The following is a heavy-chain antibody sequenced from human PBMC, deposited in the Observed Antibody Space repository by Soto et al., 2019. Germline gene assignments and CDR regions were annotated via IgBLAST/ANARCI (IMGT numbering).Heavy chain of an antibody. CDR1: GSIFSTYS. CDR3: ATWASSHWFDY. V-gene: IGHV5-51*01. J-gene: IGHJ4*02. CDR2: LHSGHSSA. Sequence: GESVKISCQASGSIFSTYSIGWVRQMPGKGLEWIGNLHSGHSSATYSPSFQGQVTISVDKSINTAYLQWSSLKASDTALYYCATWASSHWFDYWGQGTLVTVS. D-gene: IGHD2-2*01.